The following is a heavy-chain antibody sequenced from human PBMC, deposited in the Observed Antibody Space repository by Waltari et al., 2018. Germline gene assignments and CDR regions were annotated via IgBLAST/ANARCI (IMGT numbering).Heavy chain of an antibody. D-gene: IGHD5-12*01. J-gene: IGHJ3*02. CDR2: ISGSGGST. V-gene: IGHV3-23*04. Sequence: EVRLVESGGGLVQPGGSLRLSCPAYGFTFTTYAMSWVRQAPGEGLEWVSGISGSGGSTYYADSVKGRFTISRDNSKNTLYLQMNSLRADDTAVYYCAKRYGDGYNGRDAFDMWGQGTMVTVSS. CDR1: GFTFTTYA. CDR3: AKRYGDGYNGRDAFDM.